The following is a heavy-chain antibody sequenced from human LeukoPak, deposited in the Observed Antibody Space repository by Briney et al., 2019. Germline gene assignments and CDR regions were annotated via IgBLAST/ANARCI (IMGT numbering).Heavy chain of an antibody. J-gene: IGHJ4*02. CDR3: AKGCYYDRLHYFDY. Sequence: GGSLRLSCAASGFTFSSYAMSWVRQAPGKGLEWVSTISGSGGSTYYADSVKGRFTISRDNSKNTLYLQMNSLRAEDTAVYYCAKGCYYDRLHYFDYWGQGTLVTVSS. CDR1: GFTFSSYA. D-gene: IGHD3-22*01. CDR2: ISGSGGST. V-gene: IGHV3-23*01.